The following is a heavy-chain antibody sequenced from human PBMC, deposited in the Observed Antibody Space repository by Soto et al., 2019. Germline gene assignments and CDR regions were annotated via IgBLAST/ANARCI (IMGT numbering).Heavy chain of an antibody. V-gene: IGHV3-23*01. Sequence: GGSLRLSCVASGFTFSSYAMSWVRQAPGKGLEWVSAISGSGGSTYYADSVKGRFTISRDNSKNTLYLQMNSLRAEDTAVYYCAKDSYSYGYVWPWFDPWGQGTLVTVSS. D-gene: IGHD5-18*01. CDR2: ISGSGGST. J-gene: IGHJ5*02. CDR1: GFTFSSYA. CDR3: AKDSYSYGYVWPWFDP.